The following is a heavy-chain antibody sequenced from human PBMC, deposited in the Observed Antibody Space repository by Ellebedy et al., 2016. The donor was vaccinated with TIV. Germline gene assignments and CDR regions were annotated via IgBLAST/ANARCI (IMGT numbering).Heavy chain of an antibody. CDR2: LWFDGGYR. D-gene: IGHD2-21*02. CDR3: AREFHDYFFDY. J-gene: IGHJ4*02. Sequence: GESLKISCAASGFTFSSYGMHWVRQAPGKGLESVAGLWFDGGYRYYADSVKGRFTISRDNSKNTLYLQLTSLRVEDTAVYYCAREFHDYFFDYWGQGTLVTVSS. V-gene: IGHV3-33*08. CDR1: GFTFSSYG.